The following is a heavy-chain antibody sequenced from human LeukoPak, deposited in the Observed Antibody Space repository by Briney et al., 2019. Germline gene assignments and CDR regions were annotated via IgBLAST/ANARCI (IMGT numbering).Heavy chain of an antibody. D-gene: IGHD2-2*01. CDR2: INHSGST. J-gene: IGHJ4*02. CDR3: ARGNADCSSTSCSGGDFDY. CDR1: GGSFSGYY. V-gene: IGHV4-34*01. Sequence: SETLSLTCAVYGGSFSGYYWSWIRQPSGKGLEWIGEINHSGSTNYNPSLKSRVTISVDTSKNQFSLKLSSVTAADTAVYYCARGNADCSSTSCSGGDFDYWGQGTLVTVSS.